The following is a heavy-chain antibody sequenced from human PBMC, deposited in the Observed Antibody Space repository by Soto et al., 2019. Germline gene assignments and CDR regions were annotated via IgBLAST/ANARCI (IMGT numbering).Heavy chain of an antibody. D-gene: IGHD6-19*01. J-gene: IGHJ4*02. Sequence: EVLLLESGGGLVQPGGSLRLSCVGSGFFFSSYTMTWVRQAPGKGLEWVSSFSATSENTYYADSVRGRFTISRDNSKNTPFLQMNSLTAEDTAMYYCAKARDQQWVRLPFDYWGQGILVIVSS. CDR3: AKARDQQWVRLPFDY. V-gene: IGHV3-23*01. CDR2: FSATSENT. CDR1: GFFFSSYT.